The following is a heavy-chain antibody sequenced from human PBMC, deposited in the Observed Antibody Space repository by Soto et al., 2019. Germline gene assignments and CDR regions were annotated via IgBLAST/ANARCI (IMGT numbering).Heavy chain of an antibody. Sequence: GGSLRLSSAASGFTFSSYAISWVRQAPGKGLEWVSAISGSGGSTYYADSVKGRFTISRDNSKNTLYLQMNSLRAEDTAVYYCAKAARMITFGGVIVWGQGTLVTVSS. J-gene: IGHJ4*02. V-gene: IGHV3-23*01. CDR2: ISGSGGST. D-gene: IGHD3-16*02. CDR3: AKAARMITFGGVIV. CDR1: GFTFSSYA.